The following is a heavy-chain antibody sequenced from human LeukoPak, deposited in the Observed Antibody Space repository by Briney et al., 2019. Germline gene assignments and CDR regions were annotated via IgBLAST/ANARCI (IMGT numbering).Heavy chain of an antibody. Sequence: ASVKVSCKASGYTFTSYGISWVRQAPGQGLEWMGWISAYNGNTNYAQKLQGRVTMTTDTSTSTAYMELRSLRSDDTAVYYCAREWSTAYYYYGTDVWGQGTTVTVSS. D-gene: IGHD2-15*01. J-gene: IGHJ6*02. CDR3: AREWSTAYYYYGTDV. CDR2: ISAYNGNT. V-gene: IGHV1-18*01. CDR1: GYTFTSYG.